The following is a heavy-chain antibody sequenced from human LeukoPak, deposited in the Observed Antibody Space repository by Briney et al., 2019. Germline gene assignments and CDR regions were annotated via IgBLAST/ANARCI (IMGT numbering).Heavy chain of an antibody. Sequence: ASVKVSCKASGGTFSSYAISWVRQAPGQGLEWMGWISAYNGNTNYAQKLQDRVTMTTDTSTSTAFMELRSLRSDDTAIYYCARGSEYLAYWYFDLWGRGTLVTVSS. CDR3: ARGSEYLAYWYFDL. CDR2: ISAYNGNT. V-gene: IGHV1-18*01. J-gene: IGHJ2*01. D-gene: IGHD2/OR15-2a*01. CDR1: GGTFSSYA.